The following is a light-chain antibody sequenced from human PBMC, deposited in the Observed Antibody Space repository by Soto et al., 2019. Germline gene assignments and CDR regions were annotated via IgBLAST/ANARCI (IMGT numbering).Light chain of an antibody. V-gene: IGKV2-30*01. CDR2: KVS. Sequence: DVVMTQSPLSLPVILGQPASISCRSSQSLVYSDGNTYLSWFQQRPGQTPRRLIYKVSKRDSGVPDRFSGSGSDTNFTLKISGVEAEDVGIYYRLQGARWPPVFGPGTRVDI. CDR1: QSLVYSDGNTY. CDR3: LQGARWPPV. J-gene: IGKJ3*01.